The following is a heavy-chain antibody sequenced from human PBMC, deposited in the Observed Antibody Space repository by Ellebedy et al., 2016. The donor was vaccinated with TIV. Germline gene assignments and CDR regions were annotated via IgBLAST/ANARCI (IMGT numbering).Heavy chain of an antibody. Sequence: AASVKVSCKASGYTFTSYGISWVRQAPGQGLEWMGWISAYNGNTNYAQKRQGRVTMTTDTSTSTAYMELRSLRSDDTAVYYCARDLLVRGVRPLPCDYWGQGTLVTVSS. V-gene: IGHV1-18*01. D-gene: IGHD3-10*01. CDR3: ARDLLVRGVRPLPCDY. CDR1: GYTFTSYG. J-gene: IGHJ4*02. CDR2: ISAYNGNT.